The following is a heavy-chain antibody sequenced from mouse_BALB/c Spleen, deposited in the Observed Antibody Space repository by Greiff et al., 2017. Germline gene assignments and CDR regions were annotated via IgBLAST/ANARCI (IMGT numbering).Heavy chain of an antibody. D-gene: IGHD5-1*01. V-gene: IGHV1-9*01. CDR2: ILPGSGST. J-gene: IGHJ2*01. Sequence: VQLQQSGAELMKPGASVKISCKATGYTFSSYWIEWVKQRPGHGLEWIGEILPGSGSTNYNEKFKGKATFTADTSSNTAYMQLSSLTSEDSAVYYCARRTRAYYFDYWGQGTTLTVSS. CDR1: GYTFSSYW. CDR3: ARRTRAYYFDY.